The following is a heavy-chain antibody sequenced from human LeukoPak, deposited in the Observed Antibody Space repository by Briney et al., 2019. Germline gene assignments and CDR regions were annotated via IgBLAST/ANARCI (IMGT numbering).Heavy chain of an antibody. CDR1: GYTFSSYS. Sequence: GRSLRLSCAASGYTFSSYSMNWVHQAPGKGLEWVSSISSSSSYIYYADSVKGRFTISRDNAKNSLYLQMNSLRAEDTAVYYCARDIGINWFDPWGQGTLVTVSS. CDR3: ARDIGINWFDP. J-gene: IGHJ5*02. CDR2: ISSSSSYI. D-gene: IGHD2-15*01. V-gene: IGHV3-21*01.